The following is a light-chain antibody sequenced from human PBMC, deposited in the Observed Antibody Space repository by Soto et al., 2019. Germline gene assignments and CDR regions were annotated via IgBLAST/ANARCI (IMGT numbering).Light chain of an antibody. Sequence: EIVLTQSPATLSLSPGERATLSCRTSQSVSSYLAWYQQKPGQAPRLLIYDASNRATGILARFSGSGSGTDFTLTISSLEPEDFAVYYCQQRSNWPLTFGGGTKVEI. J-gene: IGKJ4*01. CDR2: DAS. CDR3: QQRSNWPLT. CDR1: QSVSSY. V-gene: IGKV3-11*01.